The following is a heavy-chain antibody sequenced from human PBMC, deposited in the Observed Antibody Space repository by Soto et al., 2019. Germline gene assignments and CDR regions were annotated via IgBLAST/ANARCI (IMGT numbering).Heavy chain of an antibody. CDR3: ARIGYCTNGVCYTGAYYYYGMDV. J-gene: IGHJ6*02. Sequence: EASVKVSCKASGGTFSSYAISWVRQAPGQGLEWMGGIIPIFGTANYAQKFQGRVTITADESTSTAYMELSSLRSEDTAVYYCARIGYCTNGVCYTGAYYYYGMDVWGQGTTVTVS. CDR1: GGTFSSYA. V-gene: IGHV1-69*13. D-gene: IGHD2-8*01. CDR2: IIPIFGTA.